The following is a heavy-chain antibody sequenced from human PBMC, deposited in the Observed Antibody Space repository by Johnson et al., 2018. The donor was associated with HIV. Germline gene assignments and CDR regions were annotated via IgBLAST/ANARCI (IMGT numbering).Heavy chain of an antibody. D-gene: IGHD1-26*01. CDR1: GFTFSSYG. J-gene: IGHJ3*02. Sequence: QEKLVESGGGVVQPGRSLRLSCAASGFTFSSYGMHWVRQAPGKGLEWVAVIWYDGSNKYYADSVKGRFTISRDNAKNSLYLQMNSLRAEDTAVYYCARDVGSTRGDAFDIWGQGTMVTVSS. V-gene: IGHV3-33*01. CDR2: IWYDGSNK. CDR3: ARDVGSTRGDAFDI.